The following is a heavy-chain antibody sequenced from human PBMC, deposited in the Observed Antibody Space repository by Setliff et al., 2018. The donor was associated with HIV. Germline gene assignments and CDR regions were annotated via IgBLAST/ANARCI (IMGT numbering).Heavy chain of an antibody. CDR3: ARVRLTMIMMVDYFDQ. CDR2: VYFSASS. Sequence: SETLSLTCTVSGGSINSGSHLWSWIRQHPEKGLEWIGHVYFSASSTYNPTLKTRASISSDMSQNQFSLRLNSVTAADTAVYYCARVRLTMIMMVDYFDQWGQGTLVTVSS. V-gene: IGHV4-31*03. D-gene: IGHD3-22*01. CDR1: GGSINSGSHL. J-gene: IGHJ4*02.